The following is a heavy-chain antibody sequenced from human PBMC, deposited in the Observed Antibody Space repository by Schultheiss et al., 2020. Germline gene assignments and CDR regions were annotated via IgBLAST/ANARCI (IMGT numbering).Heavy chain of an antibody. CDR1: GGSISSGSYY. CDR3: ARERGAAFYYYYGMDV. CDR2: IYTSGST. Sequence: SETLSLTCTVSGGSISSGSYYWSWIRQPAGKGLEWIGRIYTSGSTNYNPSLKSRVTISVDTSKNQFSLKLSSVTAADTAVYYCARERGAAFYYYYGMDVWGQGTTVTVS. V-gene: IGHV4-61*02. J-gene: IGHJ6*02. D-gene: IGHD1-26*01.